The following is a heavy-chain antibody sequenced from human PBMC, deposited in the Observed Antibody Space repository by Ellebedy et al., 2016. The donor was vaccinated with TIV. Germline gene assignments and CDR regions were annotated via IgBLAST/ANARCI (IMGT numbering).Heavy chain of an antibody. CDR1: GISLRSYA. V-gene: IGHV3-23*01. CDR3: TRDDGDSGGKLDY. J-gene: IGHJ4*02. Sequence: GESLKISCAASGISLRSYAMSWVRQAPGKGLEWVSTIGGTGGTTYYRESVKGRFTVSRDTSRNTLYLQMNSLRAEDTAVYYCTRDDGDSGGKLDYWGQGALVTVSS. D-gene: IGHD4-23*01. CDR2: IGGTGGTT.